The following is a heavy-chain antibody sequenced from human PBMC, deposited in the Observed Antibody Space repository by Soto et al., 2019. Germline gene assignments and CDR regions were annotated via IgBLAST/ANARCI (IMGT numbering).Heavy chain of an antibody. D-gene: IGHD3-10*01. CDR1: GGSISSYY. CDR2: IYYSGST. CDR3: ARQFGELSYYYYMDV. V-gene: IGHV4-59*01. J-gene: IGHJ6*03. Sequence: QVQLQESGPGLVKPSETLSLTCTVSGGSISSYYWSWIRQPPGKGLEWIGYIYYSGSTNYNPSLKSRVTISVDTSKNQFSLKLSSVTAADTAVYYCARQFGELSYYYYMDVWGKGTTVTVSS.